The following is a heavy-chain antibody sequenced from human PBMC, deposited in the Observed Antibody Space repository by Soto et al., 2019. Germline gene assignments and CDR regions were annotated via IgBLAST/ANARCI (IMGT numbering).Heavy chain of an antibody. CDR3: ARGPLVITIFGVVIPRNWFDP. V-gene: IGHV4-34*01. CDR2: INHSGST. J-gene: IGHJ5*02. Sequence: PSETLSLTCAVYGGSFSGYYWSWIRQPPGKGLEWIGEINHSGSTNYNPSLKSRVTISVDTSKNQFSLKLSSVTAADTAVYYCARGPLVITIFGVVIPRNWFDPWGQGTLVTVSS. CDR1: GGSFSGYY. D-gene: IGHD3-3*01.